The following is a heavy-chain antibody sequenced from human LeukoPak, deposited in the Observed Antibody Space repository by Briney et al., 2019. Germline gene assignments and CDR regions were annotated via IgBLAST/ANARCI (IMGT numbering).Heavy chain of an antibody. CDR2: ISSSSSYI. V-gene: IGHV3-21*01. J-gene: IGHJ6*02. D-gene: IGHD1-26*01. Sequence: GGSLRLSCAASGFTFSSYSMNWVRQAPGKGLEWVSSISSSSSYIYYADSVKGRFTISRDNAKNSLYLQMNSLRAEDTAVYYCARVGRDSYYYAMDVWGQGTTVIVSS. CDR3: ARVGRDSYYYAMDV. CDR1: GFTFSSYS.